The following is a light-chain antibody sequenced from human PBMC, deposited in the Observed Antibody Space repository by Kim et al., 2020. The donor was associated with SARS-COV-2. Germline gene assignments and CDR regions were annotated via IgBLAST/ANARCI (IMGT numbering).Light chain of an antibody. CDR1: SSDVGSYNR. Sequence: PGQSVTISCTGTSSDVGSYNRVSWYQQPPGTAPKLMIYEVSNRPSGVPDRFSGSKSGNSASLTISGLQAEDEAAYYCSSYTGSSVVFGGGTKVTVL. CDR2: EVS. CDR3: SSYTGSSVV. V-gene: IGLV2-18*02. J-gene: IGLJ2*01.